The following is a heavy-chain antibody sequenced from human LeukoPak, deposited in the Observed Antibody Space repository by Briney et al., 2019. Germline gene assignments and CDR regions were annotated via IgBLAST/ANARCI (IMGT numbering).Heavy chain of an antibody. D-gene: IGHD3-3*01. CDR1: GYTFTSYG. CDR3: ARTTYDFWSGPDAFDI. Sequence: GASVKVSCKASGYTFTSYGISWVRQAPGQGLEWMGWISAYNGNTNYARKLQGRVTMTTDTSTSTAYMELRSLRSDDTAVYYCARTTYDFWSGPDAFDIWGQGTMVTVSS. CDR2: ISAYNGNT. J-gene: IGHJ3*02. V-gene: IGHV1-18*01.